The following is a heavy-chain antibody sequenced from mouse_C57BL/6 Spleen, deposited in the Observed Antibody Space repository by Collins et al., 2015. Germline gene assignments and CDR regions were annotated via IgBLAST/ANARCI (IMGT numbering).Heavy chain of an antibody. D-gene: IGHD1-1*01. Sequence: QVQLQQSGPELVRPGVSVKISCKGSSYTFTDYAMHWVKQSHAKSLEWIGVISTYYGNTNYNQKFKGKATMTVDKSSSTAYMELARLTSEDSAVYYCARSGTTVERYYFDYWGQGTTLTVSS. CDR1: SYTFTDYA. CDR3: ARSGTTVERYYFDY. V-gene: IGHV1-67*01. J-gene: IGHJ2*01. CDR2: ISTYYGNT.